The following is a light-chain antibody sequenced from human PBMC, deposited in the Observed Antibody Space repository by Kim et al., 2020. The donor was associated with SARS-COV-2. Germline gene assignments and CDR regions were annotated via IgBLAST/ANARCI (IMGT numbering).Light chain of an antibody. CDR3: QQFENLPRT. CDR1: QDIKNY. J-gene: IGKJ2*02. V-gene: IGKV1-33*01. CDR2: DAS. Sequence: SASVGDRVTITCPASQDIKNYLNWYQQKPGKAPKLLIYDASNLKTGVPSRFSGSGSGTDFTFTITSLQPEDIATYYCQQFENLPRTFGQGTKLEIK.